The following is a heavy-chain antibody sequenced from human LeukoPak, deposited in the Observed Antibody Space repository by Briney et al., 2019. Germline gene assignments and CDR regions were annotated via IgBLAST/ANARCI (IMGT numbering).Heavy chain of an antibody. D-gene: IGHD3-3*01. Sequence: GGSLRLSCAASGFTFSSYAMSWVRQAPGKGLEWVSAIIGSGGSTYYADSVKGRFTISRDHSKNTLYLQMNSLRAEDTAVYYCAKDPTYDFWSGYDDNWFDPWGQGTLVTVSS. CDR3: AKDPTYDFWSGYDDNWFDP. CDR2: IIGSGGST. V-gene: IGHV3-23*01. CDR1: GFTFSSYA. J-gene: IGHJ5*02.